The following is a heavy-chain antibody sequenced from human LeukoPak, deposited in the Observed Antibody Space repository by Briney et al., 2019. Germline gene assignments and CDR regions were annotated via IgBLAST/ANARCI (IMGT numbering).Heavy chain of an antibody. CDR1: GFTFSVYA. CDR2: ISYDGSNK. V-gene: IGHV3-30*04. Sequence: PGRSLRLSCAASGFTFSVYAMHWVRQAPGKGLEWVAIISYDGSNKYYADSVKGRFTISRDNSKNTVYLQMNSLRAEDTALYYCAKDVRGSTSWYGLDYWGQGTLVTVSS. J-gene: IGHJ4*02. CDR3: AKDVRGSTSWYGLDY. D-gene: IGHD6-13*01.